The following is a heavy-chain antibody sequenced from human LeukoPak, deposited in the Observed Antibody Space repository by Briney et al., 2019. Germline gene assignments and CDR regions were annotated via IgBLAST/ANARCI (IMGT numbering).Heavy chain of an antibody. V-gene: IGHV3-30-3*01. CDR2: ISYDGSNK. D-gene: IGHD3-3*01. CDR1: GFTFSSYA. CDR3: AGDPEAFWSGYHQYYFDY. Sequence: GGSLRLSCAASGFTFSSYAMHWVRQAPGKGLEWVAVISYDGSNKYYADSVKGRFTISRDNSKNTLYLQMNSLRAEDTAVYYCAGDPEAFWSGYHQYYFDYWGQGTLVTVSS. J-gene: IGHJ4*02.